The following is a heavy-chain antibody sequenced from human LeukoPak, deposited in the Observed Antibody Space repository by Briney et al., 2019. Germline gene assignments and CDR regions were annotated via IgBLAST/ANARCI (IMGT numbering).Heavy chain of an antibody. V-gene: IGHV1-2*02. D-gene: IGHD4-17*01. CDR3: ARDYGDYAAYY. J-gene: IGHJ4*02. CDR2: INSNSGGT. CDR1: EYTYTRYD. Sequence: GASVKVSCTASEYTYTRYDMHRVRQAPGQGLEWMGWINSNSGGTNYVQKVQGRVTMTRDTSISTAYMELSRLRSDDTAVYYCARDYGDYAAYYWGQGTLVTVSS.